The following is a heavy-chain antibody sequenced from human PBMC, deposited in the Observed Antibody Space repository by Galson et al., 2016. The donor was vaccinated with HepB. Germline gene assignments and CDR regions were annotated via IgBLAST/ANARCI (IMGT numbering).Heavy chain of an antibody. CDR1: GYTFTSND. CDR3: ARGFSHGDGIDF. V-gene: IGHV1-8*01. CDR2: MDPNSGNR. D-gene: IGHD4-17*01. Sequence: SVKVSCKASGYTFTSNDINWVRQATGQGLEWMGRMDPNSGNRGSAQNFQGRVIMTRKTSINTAYMELSSLKSEDTAVYYCARGFSHGDGIDFWGQGTLLTVSS. J-gene: IGHJ4*02.